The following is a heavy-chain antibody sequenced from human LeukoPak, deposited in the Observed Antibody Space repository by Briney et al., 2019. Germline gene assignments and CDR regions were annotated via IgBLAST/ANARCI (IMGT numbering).Heavy chain of an antibody. V-gene: IGHV3-48*03. D-gene: IGHD3-10*01. J-gene: IGHJ6*03. CDR1: GFTFSSYE. CDR2: ISSSGSTI. CDR3: AREYGYYYGSGSFYSSYYYMDV. Sequence: GGSLRLSCAASGFTFSSYEMNWVRQAPGKGLEWVSYISSSGSTIYYADSVKGRFTISRDNAKNSLYLQMNSLRAEDTAVYYCAREYGYYYGSGSFYSSYYYMDVWDKGTTVTVSS.